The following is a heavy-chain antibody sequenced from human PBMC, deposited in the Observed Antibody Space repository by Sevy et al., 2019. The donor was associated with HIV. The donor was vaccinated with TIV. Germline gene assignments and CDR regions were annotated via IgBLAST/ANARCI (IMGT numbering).Heavy chain of an antibody. J-gene: IGHJ3*02. CDR3: AKDYYYYGSGSSRGDAFDI. D-gene: IGHD3-10*01. V-gene: IGHV3-23*01. CDR1: GFTFSSYA. Sequence: GGSLRLSCAASGFTFSSYAMSWVRQAPGKGLEWVSAISGSGGSTYYADSVKGRFTISRDNSKNTLYLQMNSLRAEETAVYYCAKDYYYYGSGSSRGDAFDIWGQGTMVTVSS. CDR2: ISGSGGST.